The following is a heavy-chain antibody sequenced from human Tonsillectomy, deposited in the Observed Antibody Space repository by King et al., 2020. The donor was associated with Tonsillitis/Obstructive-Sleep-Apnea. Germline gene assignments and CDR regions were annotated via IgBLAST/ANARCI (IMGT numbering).Heavy chain of an antibody. CDR2: IYPGDSDT. D-gene: IGHD3-10*01. CDR3: ARHSYYGEAFDI. Sequence: QLVQSGAEVKKPGESLKISCKASGYSFTRHWIGWVRQIPGKGLEWMGIIYPGDSDTRYSPSFQGQVTISADKSISTTYLQWGSLRASDTAIYYCARHSYYGEAFDIWGQGTMVTVSS. CDR1: GYSFTRHW. V-gene: IGHV5-51*01. J-gene: IGHJ3*02.